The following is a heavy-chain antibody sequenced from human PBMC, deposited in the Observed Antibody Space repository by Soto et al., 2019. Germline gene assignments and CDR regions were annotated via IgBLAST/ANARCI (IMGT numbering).Heavy chain of an antibody. V-gene: IGHV4-34*01. Sequence: QVQLQQWGAGLLKPSETLSLTCAVYGGSFSGYYWSWIRQPPGKGLEWIGEINHSGSTNYNPSLKSRVTISVDTSKNQFSLKLSSVTAADTAVYYCARAGGMVRGVIIPPYYFDYWGQGTLVTVSS. J-gene: IGHJ4*02. D-gene: IGHD3-10*01. CDR3: ARAGGMVRGVIIPPYYFDY. CDR2: INHSGST. CDR1: GGSFSGYY.